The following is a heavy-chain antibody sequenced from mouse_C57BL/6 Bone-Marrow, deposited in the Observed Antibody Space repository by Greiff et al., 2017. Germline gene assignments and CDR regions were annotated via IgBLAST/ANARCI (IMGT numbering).Heavy chain of an antibody. J-gene: IGHJ3*01. V-gene: IGHV1-66*01. CDR3: ARGVRLRSLDY. CDR1: GYSFTSYY. D-gene: IGHD1-2*01. CDR2: IYPGSGNT. Sequence: VQLQQSGPELVKPGASVKISCKASGYSFTSYYIHWVKQRPGQGLEWIGWIYPGSGNTKYNEKFKGKATLTADTSSSTAYMQLSSLTSEDSAVYYCARGVRLRSLDYWGKGTLVTVSA.